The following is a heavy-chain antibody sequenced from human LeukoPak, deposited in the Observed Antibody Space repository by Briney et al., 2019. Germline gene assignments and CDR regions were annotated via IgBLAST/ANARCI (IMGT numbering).Heavy chain of an antibody. CDR1: GFTFSTYW. J-gene: IGHJ4*02. D-gene: IGHD2-2*01. CDR2: IKQDGSEK. CDR3: ASGSTSLEYFDY. V-gene: IGHV3-7*01. Sequence: GGSLRLSCAASGFTFSTYWMSWVRQAPGKGLEWVANIKQDGSEKYYVDSVKGRFTISRDNAKNSLYLQMNTLRPEDTAVYYCASGSTSLEYFDYWGQGTLVTVSS.